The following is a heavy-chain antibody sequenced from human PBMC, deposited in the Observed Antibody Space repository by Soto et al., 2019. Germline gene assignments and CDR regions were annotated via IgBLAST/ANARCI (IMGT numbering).Heavy chain of an antibody. CDR2: ISYDGSNK. J-gene: IGHJ6*02. D-gene: IGHD3-3*01. V-gene: IGHV3-30-3*01. Sequence: QVQLVESGGGVVQPGRSLRLSCAASGFTFSSYAMHWVRQAPGKGLEWVAVISYDGSNKYYADSVKGRFTISRDNSKNTLYLQMTSLRAEDTAVYYCARLPSGGGYDFWSGYKSYYYGMDVWGQGTTVTVSS. CDR3: ARLPSGGGYDFWSGYKSYYYGMDV. CDR1: GFTFSSYA.